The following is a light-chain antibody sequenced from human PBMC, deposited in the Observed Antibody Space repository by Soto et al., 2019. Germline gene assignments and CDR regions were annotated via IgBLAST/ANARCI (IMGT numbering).Light chain of an antibody. V-gene: IGKV1-5*01. CDR3: QQYNSYPWT. Sequence: DIQMTQSASTLSASLGDRVTITCRASQSISSWLAWYQQKPGKAPKLLIYDASSLESGVPSRFSGSGSGTEFTLTISSLQPDDFATYYCQQYNSYPWTFGQGPRWIS. CDR1: QSISSW. J-gene: IGKJ1*01. CDR2: DAS.